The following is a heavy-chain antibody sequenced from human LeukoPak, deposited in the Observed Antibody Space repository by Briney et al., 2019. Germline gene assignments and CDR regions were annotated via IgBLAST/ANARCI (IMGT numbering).Heavy chain of an antibody. CDR2: INHSGST. V-gene: IGHV4-34*01. CDR1: GGSFSGYY. CDR3: ARGLGYSSGWFSAFDI. J-gene: IGHJ3*02. Sequence: PSETLSLTCAVYGGSFSGYYWSWIRQPPGKGLEWIGEINHSGSTNYNPSLKSRVTISVDTSKNQFSLKLSSVTAADTAVYYCARGLGYSSGWFSAFDIWGQGTMVTVSS. D-gene: IGHD6-19*01.